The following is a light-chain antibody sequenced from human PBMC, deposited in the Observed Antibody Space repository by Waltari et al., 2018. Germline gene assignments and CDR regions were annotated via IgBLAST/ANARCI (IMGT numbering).Light chain of an antibody. Sequence: DIQMTQSPSTLSASVGDRVTITCRASQSISTYLAWYQQSQGKAPKLRIYKSSSLQTGVPSRFSGSGSGTEFTLTITSLQPDDFASYYCHQYYSYSRTFGQGTKVEIK. CDR3: HQYYSYSRT. CDR1: QSISTY. V-gene: IGKV1-5*03. J-gene: IGKJ1*01. CDR2: KSS.